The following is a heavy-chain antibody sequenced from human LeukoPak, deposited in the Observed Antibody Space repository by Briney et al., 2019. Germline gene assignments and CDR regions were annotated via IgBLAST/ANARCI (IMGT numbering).Heavy chain of an antibody. D-gene: IGHD5-18*01. V-gene: IGHV3-21*06. CDR3: ARGGEYSYGYY. CDR1: GFTFSSYS. Sequence: GGSLRLSCAASGFTFSSYSMNWVRQAPGKGLEWVASTNRFRNYVYYADSLEGRITISRDNDENLLYLQMNSLRAEDTAVYYCARGGEYSYGYYRGQGTLVTVSS. CDR2: TNRFRNYV. J-gene: IGHJ4*02.